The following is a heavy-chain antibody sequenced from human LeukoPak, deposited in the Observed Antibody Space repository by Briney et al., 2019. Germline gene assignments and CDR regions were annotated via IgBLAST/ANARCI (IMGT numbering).Heavy chain of an antibody. CDR3: AKDLVTGSLDY. CDR1: GFTFTTYS. D-gene: IGHD3-10*01. CDR2: ISSGSSAI. J-gene: IGHJ4*02. V-gene: IGHV3-21*04. Sequence: GGSLRLSCEASGFTFTTYSMTWVRQAPGKGLEWVSIISSGSSAIFSADSVKGRFTVSRDNSKNTLYVQMKSLRAEDTVVYYCAKDLVTGSLDYWGQGTLVTVSS.